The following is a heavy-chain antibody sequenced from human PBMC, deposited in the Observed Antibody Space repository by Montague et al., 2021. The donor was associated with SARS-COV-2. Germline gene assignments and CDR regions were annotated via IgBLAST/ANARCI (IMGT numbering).Heavy chain of an antibody. V-gene: IGHV6-1*01. D-gene: IGHD1-1*01. Sequence: CAISGDSVSSNSAAWNWIRQSPSGGLEWLGRTYYRSKWYTDYAPSVKTRIPITPDTSNNQFSLHLNSVTPGDTAVYYCAREGTVPGPRGIYFDDWGQGTLVTVSS. J-gene: IGHJ4*02. CDR1: GDSVSSNSAA. CDR2: TYYRSKWYT. CDR3: AREGTVPGPRGIYFDD.